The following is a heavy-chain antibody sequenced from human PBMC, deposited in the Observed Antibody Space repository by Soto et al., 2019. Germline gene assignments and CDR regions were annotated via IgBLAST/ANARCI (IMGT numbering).Heavy chain of an antibody. D-gene: IGHD2-15*01. CDR2: IWYDGSNK. Sequence: QVQLVESGGGVVQPGRSLRLSCAASGFTFSSYGMHWVRQAPDKGLEWVAVIWYDGSNKYYADSVKGRFTISRDNSKNTLYLQMNSLRAEDTAVYYCASEYCSGGRCYYYGMDGWGQGTTVTVSS. CDR1: GFTFSSYG. J-gene: IGHJ6*02. V-gene: IGHV3-33*01. CDR3: ASEYCSGGRCYYYGMDG.